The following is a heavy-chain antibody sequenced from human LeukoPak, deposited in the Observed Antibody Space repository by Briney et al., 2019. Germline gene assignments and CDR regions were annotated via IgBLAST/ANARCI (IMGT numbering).Heavy chain of an antibody. V-gene: IGHV4-61*02. D-gene: IGHD6-6*01. CDR3: ARSSIAAPPDY. CDR1: GDSITTGNYY. J-gene: IGHJ4*02. CDR2: VYTSGAT. Sequence: PSETLSLTCTVSGDSITTGNYYWSWVRQPAGKGLEWIGRVYTSGATNSNPSLKNRVSISIDTSKNQFSLKLSSVTAADTAVYYCARSSIAAPPDYWGQGTLVTVSS.